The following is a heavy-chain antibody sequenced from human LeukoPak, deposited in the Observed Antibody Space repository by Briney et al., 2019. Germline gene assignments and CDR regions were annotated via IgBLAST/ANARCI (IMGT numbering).Heavy chain of an antibody. CDR3: ARVYDSSGYYFDAFDI. V-gene: IGHV4-39*07. CDR1: GGSISSSSYY. D-gene: IGHD3-22*01. J-gene: IGHJ3*02. Sequence: PSETLSLTCTVSGGSISSSSYYWGWIRQPPGKGLEWIGSIYHSGSTYYNPSLKSRVTISVDTSKNQFSLKLSSVTAADTAVYYCARVYDSSGYYFDAFDIWGQGTMVTVSS. CDR2: IYHSGST.